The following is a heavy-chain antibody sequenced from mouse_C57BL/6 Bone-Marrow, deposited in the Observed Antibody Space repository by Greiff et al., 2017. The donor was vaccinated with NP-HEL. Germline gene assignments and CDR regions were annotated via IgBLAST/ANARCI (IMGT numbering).Heavy chain of an antibody. Sequence: LVESGAELVRPGTSVKVSCKASGYAFTNYLIEWVKQRPGQGLEWIGVINPGSGGTNYNEKFKGKATLTADKSSSTAYMQLSSLTSEDSAVYFCARWGFYYYGSSWYFDVWGTGTTVTVSS. CDR2: INPGSGGT. V-gene: IGHV1-54*01. CDR3: ARWGFYYYGSSWYFDV. D-gene: IGHD1-1*01. CDR1: GYAFTNYL. J-gene: IGHJ1*03.